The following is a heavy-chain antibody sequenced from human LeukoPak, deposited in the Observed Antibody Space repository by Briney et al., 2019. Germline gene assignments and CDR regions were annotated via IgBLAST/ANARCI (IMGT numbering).Heavy chain of an antibody. J-gene: IGHJ3*02. Sequence: ASVKVSCKASGYTFSGCDMHWVRQAPGQGLEWMGWINPNSGGTDSAQKFQDRVTMARDTSIPTAYMELSRLISDDTAVYYCARSRDDAFDIWGQGTMVTVSS. CDR3: ARSRDDAFDI. CDR2: INPNSGGT. V-gene: IGHV1-2*02. CDR1: GYTFSGCD.